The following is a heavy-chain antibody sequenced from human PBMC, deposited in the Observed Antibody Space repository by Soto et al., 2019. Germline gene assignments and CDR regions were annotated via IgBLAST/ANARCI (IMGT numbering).Heavy chain of an antibody. D-gene: IGHD2-15*01. Sequence: QVQLQESGPGLVKPSETLSLTCTVSGGSISSYYWSWIRQPPGKGLEWSGYIYYSGSTNYNPSLKSRVTISVDTSKNQFSLKLSSVTAADTAVYYCARRSYCSGGSCHDYWGQGTLVTVSS. CDR3: ARRSYCSGGSCHDY. J-gene: IGHJ4*02. CDR2: IYYSGST. V-gene: IGHV4-59*01. CDR1: GGSISSYY.